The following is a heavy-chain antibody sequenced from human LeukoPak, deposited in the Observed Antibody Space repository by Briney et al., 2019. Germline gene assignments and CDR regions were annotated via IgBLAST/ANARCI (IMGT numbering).Heavy chain of an antibody. CDR2: IYYSGST. Sequence: SETLSLTCTVSGGSISSYYWSWIRRPPGKGLEWIGYIYYSGSTNYNPSLKSRVTISVDTSKNQFSLKLSSVTAADTAVYYCASAGGYSSSWYTPEAFDIWGQGTMVTVSS. CDR1: GGSISSYY. CDR3: ASAGGYSSSWYTPEAFDI. V-gene: IGHV4-59*01. J-gene: IGHJ3*02. D-gene: IGHD6-13*01.